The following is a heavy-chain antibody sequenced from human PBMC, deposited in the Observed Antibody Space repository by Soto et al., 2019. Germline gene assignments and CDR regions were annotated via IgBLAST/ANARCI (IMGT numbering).Heavy chain of an antibody. D-gene: IGHD4-17*01. CDR2: ISGDSDYT. CDR1: GFTFSAYS. CDR3: TFIRLAVSCPDYPYF. J-gene: IGHJ4*02. Sequence: PGGSLRLSCAVSGFTFSAYSMSWVRQAPGKGLEWVSAISGDSDYTHYANSVRGRFTISRDNSKNTLYLQMNSLRAEDTAKYYCTFIRLAVSCPDYPYFRGLGTLVTVSS. V-gene: IGHV3-23*01.